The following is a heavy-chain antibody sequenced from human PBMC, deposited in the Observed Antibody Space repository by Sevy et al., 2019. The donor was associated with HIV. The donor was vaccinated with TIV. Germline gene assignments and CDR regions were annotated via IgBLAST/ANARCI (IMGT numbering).Heavy chain of an antibody. V-gene: IGHV3-48*02. CDR1: GFRFRDYR. J-gene: IGHJ5*02. Sequence: GGSLRLSCAASGFRFRDYRMNWVRQAPGKGLEWVSYITSSSNTRNYADSVKGRFTISRDNGRNSLYLQINSLRHEDTAVYYCARDRGRGEVALDLWGQGNLVTVSS. D-gene: IGHD3-10*01. CDR3: ARDRGRGEVALDL. CDR2: ITSSSNTR.